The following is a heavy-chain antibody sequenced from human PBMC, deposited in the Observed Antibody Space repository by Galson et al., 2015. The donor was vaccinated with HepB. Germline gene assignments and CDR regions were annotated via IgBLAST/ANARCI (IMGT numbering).Heavy chain of an antibody. J-gene: IGHJ4*02. Sequence: SVKVSCKASGYTFINYGISWVRQAPGQGLEWMGWISAYNGNTKYAQKLQGRVTMTTDTSTSAAYMELRSLRSDDTAVYYCARDASIAALDYWGQGTLVTVSS. CDR1: GYTFINYG. CDR2: ISAYNGNT. D-gene: IGHD6-6*01. CDR3: ARDASIAALDY. V-gene: IGHV1-18*04.